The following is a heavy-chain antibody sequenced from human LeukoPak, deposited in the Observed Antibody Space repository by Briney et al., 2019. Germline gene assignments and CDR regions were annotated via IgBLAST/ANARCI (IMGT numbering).Heavy chain of an antibody. V-gene: IGHV1-2*02. CDR3: TRERLSPGKGFDH. CDR1: GYTFIGYY. J-gene: IGHJ4*02. D-gene: IGHD4-23*01. Sequence: ASVSVSCKTSGYTFIGYYMHWVRQAPGRGLEWMGWINPDNGAINYAQKLQGRVTMTRHTSINTVYMELSRLGSDDTAVYYCTRERLSPGKGFDHWGQGTLVTVSS. CDR2: INPDNGAI.